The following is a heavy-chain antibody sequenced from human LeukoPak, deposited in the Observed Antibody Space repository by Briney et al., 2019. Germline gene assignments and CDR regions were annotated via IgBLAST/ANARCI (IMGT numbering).Heavy chain of an antibody. V-gene: IGHV3-20*04. CDR2: INWNGGST. D-gene: IGHD2-21*02. CDR1: GFTFDDYG. CDR3: ARAPPHIVVVTAIRYYYYYMDV. J-gene: IGHJ6*03. Sequence: PGGSLRLSCAASGFTFDDYGMSWVRQAPGKGLEWVSGINWNGGSTGYADSVKGRFTISRDNAKNSLYLQMNSLRAEDTAVYYCARAPPHIVVVTAIRYYYYYMDVWGKGTTVTVSS.